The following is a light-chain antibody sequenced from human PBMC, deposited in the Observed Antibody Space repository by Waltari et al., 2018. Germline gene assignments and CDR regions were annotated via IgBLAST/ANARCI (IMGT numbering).Light chain of an antibody. Sequence: SSELTQDLAVSVALGQTVRITCQGDSLRSYYASWYQQKPGQAPVLVIYGNTNRPSGVPDRFSGSKSGTSASLAITGLQAEDEADYYCQSYDNSPYVIFGGGTKLTVL. V-gene: IGLV3-19*01. CDR1: SLRSYY. J-gene: IGLJ2*01. CDR2: GNT. CDR3: QSYDNSPYVI.